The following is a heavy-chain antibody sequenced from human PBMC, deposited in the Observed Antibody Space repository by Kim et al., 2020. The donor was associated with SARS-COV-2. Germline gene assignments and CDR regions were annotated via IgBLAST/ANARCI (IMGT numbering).Heavy chain of an antibody. CDR1: GYTFTGYY. CDR3: ARDSATVTLDFAY. D-gene: IGHD4-17*01. CDR2: INPNSGGT. V-gene: IGHV1-2*02. Sequence: ASVKVSCKASGYTFTGYYMHWVRHAPGQGLEWMGWINPNSGGTNYAQKFQGRVTMTRDTSISTAYMELSRLRSDDTAVYYCARDSATVTLDFAYWGQGTLVTVSS. J-gene: IGHJ4*02.